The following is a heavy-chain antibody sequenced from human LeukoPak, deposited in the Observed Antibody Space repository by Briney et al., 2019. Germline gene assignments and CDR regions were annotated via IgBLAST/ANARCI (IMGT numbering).Heavy chain of an antibody. CDR3: ARVLYSSGWYDGDY. D-gene: IGHD6-19*01. Sequence: GASVKVSCKASGYTFTGYYMHWVRQAPGQGLEWVGWINPHSGDTNYAQNFQGRVTLTRDTSISTAYLDLSRLRSDDTAVYYCARVLYSSGWYDGDYWGQGTLVTVSS. CDR2: INPHSGDT. J-gene: IGHJ4*02. V-gene: IGHV1-2*02. CDR1: GYTFTGYY.